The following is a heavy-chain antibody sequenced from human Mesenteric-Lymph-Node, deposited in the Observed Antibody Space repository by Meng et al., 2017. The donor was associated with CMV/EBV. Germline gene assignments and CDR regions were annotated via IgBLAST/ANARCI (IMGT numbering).Heavy chain of an antibody. CDR1: GTTFSTFA. V-gene: IGHV3-23*01. J-gene: IGHJ4*02. CDR2: INNSGGYT. CDR3: ARRGQV. Sequence: GESLKISCAVSGTTFSTFAMNWVRQAPGKGLEWVAGINNSGGYTYYGDSVKGRFTISRDNSKNTLYLQMNSLRAEDTAVYFCARRGQVWGQGTLVTVSS.